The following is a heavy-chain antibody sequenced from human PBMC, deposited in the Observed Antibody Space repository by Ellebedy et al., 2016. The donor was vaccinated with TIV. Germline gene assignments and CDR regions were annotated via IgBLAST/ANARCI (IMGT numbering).Heavy chain of an antibody. CDR2: VRHDTSKE. CDR1: QFTFSTYG. D-gene: IGHD1-26*01. Sequence: PGGSLRLSCATSQFTFSTYGIHWVRQAPGKGLEWVAFVRHDTSKEYYADSVQGRFTISRDSSKNTVYLQMNSLRPEDTAVYYCEVGRVFDYWGQGTLVIVSS. J-gene: IGHJ4*02. CDR3: EVGRVFDY. V-gene: IGHV3-30*02.